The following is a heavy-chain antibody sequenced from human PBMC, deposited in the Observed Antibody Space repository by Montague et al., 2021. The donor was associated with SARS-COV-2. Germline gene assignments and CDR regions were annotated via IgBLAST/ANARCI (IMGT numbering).Heavy chain of an antibody. V-gene: IGHV4-31*03. J-gene: IGHJ3*02. CDR2: IYYSGXT. CDR3: ARARITMIVVVNAFDI. Sequence: TLSLTCTVSGGSISSGGYYWSWIRQHPGKGLEWVGYIYYSGXTXYXXXXKXRDTISVDTSKNQFSLKLSSVTAADTAVYYCARARITMIVVVNAFDIWGQGTMVTVSS. CDR1: GGSISSGGYY. D-gene: IGHD3-22*01.